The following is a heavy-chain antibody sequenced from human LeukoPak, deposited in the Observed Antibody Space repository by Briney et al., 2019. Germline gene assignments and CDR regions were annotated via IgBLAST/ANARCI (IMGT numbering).Heavy chain of an antibody. CDR1: GFTFSTYW. J-gene: IGHJ4*02. CDR3: ARDKVEGPTLFDY. V-gene: IGHV3-7*01. D-gene: IGHD2-15*01. CDR2: IKQDGSEI. Sequence: PGGSLRLSCATSGFTFSTYWMSWVRQVPGKGLEWVANIKQDGSEIYYVDSVKGRFTISRDNAKNSLFLQMNNLRAEDTAIYYCARDKVEGPTLFDYRGQGTLVTVSS.